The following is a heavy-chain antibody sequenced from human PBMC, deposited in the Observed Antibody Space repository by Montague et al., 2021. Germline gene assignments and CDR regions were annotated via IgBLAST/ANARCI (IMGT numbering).Heavy chain of an antibody. D-gene: IGHD6-19*01. CDR3: ANARVAVAGAEDY. Sequence: SLRLSCAASGFTFSSYAMSWVRQAPGKGLEWVSGLIGSGGSTYYADSVKGRFTISRDNSKNTLYLQMNSLRAEDTAIYFCANARVAVAGAEDYWGQGALVTVSS. CDR1: GFTFSSYA. J-gene: IGHJ4*02. V-gene: IGHV3-23*01. CDR2: LIGSGGST.